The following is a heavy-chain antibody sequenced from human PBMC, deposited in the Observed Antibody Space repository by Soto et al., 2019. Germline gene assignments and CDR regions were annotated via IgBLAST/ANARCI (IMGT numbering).Heavy chain of an antibody. CDR1: GYTFTGYY. V-gene: IGHV1-2*02. CDR3: ARDLRLTYYDILTGLRGFDY. J-gene: IGHJ4*02. CDR2: INPNSGGT. Sequence: ASVKVSCKASGYTFTGYYMHWVRQAPGQGLEWMGWINPNSGGTNYAQKFQGRVTMTRDTSISTAYMELSRLRSDDTAVYYCARDLRLTYYDILTGLRGFDYWGQGTLVTVSS. D-gene: IGHD3-9*01.